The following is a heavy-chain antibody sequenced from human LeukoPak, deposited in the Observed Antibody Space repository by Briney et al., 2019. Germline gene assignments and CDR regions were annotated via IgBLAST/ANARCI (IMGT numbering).Heavy chain of an antibody. D-gene: IGHD3-10*01. CDR2: IFYNGNT. V-gene: IGHV4-59*01. CDR3: ASGGYIYGSGSYQSDY. CDR1: GGSISNYF. J-gene: IGHJ4*02. Sequence: SETLSLTCTVSGGSISNYFWSWIRQPPGKGLEWIGYIFYNGNTNYNPSLESRVTISVDTSKNQFSLKLSSVTAADTAVYYCASGGYIYGSGSYQSDYWGQGTLVTVSS.